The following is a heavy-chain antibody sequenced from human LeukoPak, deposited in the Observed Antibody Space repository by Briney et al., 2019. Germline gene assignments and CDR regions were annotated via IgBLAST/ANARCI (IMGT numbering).Heavy chain of an antibody. J-gene: IGHJ6*03. V-gene: IGHV3-21*01. Sequence: AGGSLRLSCAASGFTFSSYSMNWVRQAPGKGLEWVSSISSSSSYIYYADSVKGRFTISRDNAKNSLYLQMNSLRAEDTAVYYCASETYYYYYMDVWGKGTTVTVSS. CDR3: ASETYYYYYMDV. CDR1: GFTFSSYS. CDR2: ISSSSSYI.